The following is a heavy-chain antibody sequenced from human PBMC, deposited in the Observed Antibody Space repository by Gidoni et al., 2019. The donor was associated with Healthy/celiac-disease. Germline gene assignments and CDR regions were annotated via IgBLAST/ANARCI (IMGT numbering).Heavy chain of an antibody. V-gene: IGHV4-59*01. D-gene: IGHD2-15*01. CDR1: GGSISSYS. J-gene: IGHJ6*03. Sequence: QVQLQESGPGLVKPSETLSLTCTVSGGSISSYSWSWTRQPPGKGLEWTGYISYSGSTNYNPAVKSRVTISVDTSKNQFSLKLSSVTAAETAVYYCAGEACGSGGSGDRYYYYMDVWGKGTTVTVSS. CDR3: AGEACGSGGSGDRYYYYMDV. CDR2: ISYSGST.